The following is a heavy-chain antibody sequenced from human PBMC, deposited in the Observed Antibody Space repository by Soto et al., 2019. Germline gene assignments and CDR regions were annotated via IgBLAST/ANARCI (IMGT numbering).Heavy chain of an antibody. D-gene: IGHD4-4*01. CDR2: IYYSGST. CDR1: GGSISSSSYY. Sequence: SETLSLTCTVSGGSISSSSYYWGWIRQPPGKGLEWIGSIYYSGSTYYNPSLKSRVNISVDTSKNQFSLKLSSVTAADTAVYYCARLGYSNYGWFDPWGQGTLVTVSS. J-gene: IGHJ5*02. CDR3: ARLGYSNYGWFDP. V-gene: IGHV4-39*01.